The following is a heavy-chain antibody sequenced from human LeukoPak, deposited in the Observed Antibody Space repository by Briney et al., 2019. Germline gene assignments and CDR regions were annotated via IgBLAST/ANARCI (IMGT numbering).Heavy chain of an antibody. CDR1: GGSISSYY. D-gene: IGHD3-22*01. Sequence: SETLSLTCTVSGGSISSYYWSWIRQPPGKGLEWIGYIYYSGSTNYNPSLKSPVTISVATSKNQFSLKLSSVTAADTAVYYCASHYDSSGYSTFSEGAFDIWGQGTMVTVSS. J-gene: IGHJ3*02. CDR2: IYYSGST. CDR3: ASHYDSSGYSTFSEGAFDI. V-gene: IGHV4-59*08.